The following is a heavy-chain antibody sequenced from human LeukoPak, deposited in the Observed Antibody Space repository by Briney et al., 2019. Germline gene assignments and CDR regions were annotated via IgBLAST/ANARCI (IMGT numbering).Heavy chain of an antibody. V-gene: IGHV1-69*13. CDR2: IIPIFGTA. J-gene: IGHJ3*02. Sequence: GASVKVSCKASGGTFSSYAISWVRQAPGQGLEWMGGIIPIFGTANYAQKFQGRVTITADESTSTAYMELSSLGSEDTAVYYCATSTLIVGASDAFDIWGQGTMVTVSS. CDR1: GGTFSSYA. CDR3: ATSTLIVGASDAFDI. D-gene: IGHD1-26*01.